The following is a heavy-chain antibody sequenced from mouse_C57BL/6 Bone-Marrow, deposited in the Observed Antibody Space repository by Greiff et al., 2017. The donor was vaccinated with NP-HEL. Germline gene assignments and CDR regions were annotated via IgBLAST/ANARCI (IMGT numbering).Heavy chain of an antibody. CDR3: AKGGGPAWFAY. D-gene: IGHD1-1*02. CDR1: GFSLTSYG. J-gene: IGHJ3*01. Sequence: QVQLQQSGPGLVAPSQSLSITCTVSGFSLTSYGVSWVRQPPGKGLEWLGVIWGDGSTTYHSALISRLSISKDNTTCQVFLKLNSVQTEDTATYCCAKGGGPAWFAYWGQGTLVTVSA. CDR2: IWGDGST. V-gene: IGHV2-3*01.